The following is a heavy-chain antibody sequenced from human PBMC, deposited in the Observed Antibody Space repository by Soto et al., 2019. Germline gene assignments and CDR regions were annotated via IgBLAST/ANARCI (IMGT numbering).Heavy chain of an antibody. CDR2: ISHDGSNK. CDR1: GFTFSNYG. CDR3: AKDGAPRYCSGRSCHPAGAY. V-gene: IGHV3-30*18. D-gene: IGHD2-15*01. Sequence: QVQLVESGGGVVQPGRSLRLSCAGSGFTFSNYGLHWVRQTPGKGLEWVAFISHDGSNKYYAESVKGRFTISRDSSKSTLYLQMDSLRVEDTAVYYCAKDGAPRYCSGRSCHPAGAYWGQGTLVTVSS. J-gene: IGHJ4*02.